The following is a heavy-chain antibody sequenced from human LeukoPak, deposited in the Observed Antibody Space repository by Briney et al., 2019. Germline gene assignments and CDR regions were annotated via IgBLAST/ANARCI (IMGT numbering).Heavy chain of an antibody. J-gene: IGHJ6*03. V-gene: IGHV1-2*02. Sequence: ASVKVSCKASGYTFSAYYMHWVRQAPGQGLEWMGWINPNSGDTNSAQKFQGRVTMTRDTSISTAYMELSSLRSDDTAVYYCATSRLRSPYYYYYYMDVWGKGTTVTVSS. D-gene: IGHD1-26*01. CDR2: INPNSGDT. CDR3: ATSRLRSPYYYYYYMDV. CDR1: GYTFSAYY.